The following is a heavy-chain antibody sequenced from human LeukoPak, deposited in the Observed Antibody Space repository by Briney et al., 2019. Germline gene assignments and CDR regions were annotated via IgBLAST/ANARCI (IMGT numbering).Heavy chain of an antibody. V-gene: IGHV4-38-2*01. CDR1: GFTFSSYE. CDR3: AIIPGVSAVGSLDH. J-gene: IGHJ4*02. Sequence: GSLRLSCAASGFTFSSYEMNWVRQAPGKGLEWIGSIYHSGSTYYNPSLTSRLTISVDASKYRFSLKLSSVTAADTAVYYCAIIPGVSAVGSLDHWGQGTLVTVSS. CDR2: IYHSGST. D-gene: IGHD6-13*01.